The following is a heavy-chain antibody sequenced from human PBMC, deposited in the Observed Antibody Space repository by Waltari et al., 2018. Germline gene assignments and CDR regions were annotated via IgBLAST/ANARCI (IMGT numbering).Heavy chain of an antibody. V-gene: IGHV4-38-2*01. CDR3: ARHSFAAAAGTGG. CDR2: IYHSGST. Sequence: QVQLQESGPGLVKPSETLSLTCAVSGYSISSGYYWGWIRQPPGKGLELIGSIYHSGSTYYNPSLKSRVTISVDTSKNQFSLKLSSVTASDTAVYYCARHSFAAAAGTGGWGQGTLVTVSS. D-gene: IGHD6-13*01. J-gene: IGHJ4*02. CDR1: GYSISSGYY.